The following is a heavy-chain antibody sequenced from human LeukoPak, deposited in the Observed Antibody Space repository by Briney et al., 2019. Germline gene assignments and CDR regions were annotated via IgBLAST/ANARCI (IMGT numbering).Heavy chain of an antibody. Sequence: PSETLSLTCAVYGGSFSGYYWSWIRQPPGKGLEWIGEINHSGSTNYNPSLKSRVTISVDTSKNQFSLQLSSVTAADTAVYYCARRRYYYGSGSSRYFDYWGQGTLDTVS. J-gene: IGHJ4*02. D-gene: IGHD3-10*01. CDR1: GGSFSGYY. CDR3: ARRRYYYGSGSSRYFDY. V-gene: IGHV4-34*01. CDR2: INHSGST.